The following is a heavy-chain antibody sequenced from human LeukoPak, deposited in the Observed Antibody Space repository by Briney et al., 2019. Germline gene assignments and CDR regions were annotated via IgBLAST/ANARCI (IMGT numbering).Heavy chain of an antibody. Sequence: GGSLRLSCAASGFTFISYNMNWVRQAPGKGLEWVSSISSSSDYIYYADSVKGRFTISRDNAKNSLFLQMNSLRAEDTAVYYCAVALYGSGNYTNYLDYWGQGTLHTLSS. J-gene: IGHJ4*02. CDR2: ISSSSDYI. V-gene: IGHV3-21*01. CDR3: AVALYGSGNYTNYLDY. D-gene: IGHD3-10*01. CDR1: GFTFISYN.